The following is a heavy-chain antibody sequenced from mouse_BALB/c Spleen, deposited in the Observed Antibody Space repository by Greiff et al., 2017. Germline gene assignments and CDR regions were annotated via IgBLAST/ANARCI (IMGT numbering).Heavy chain of an antibody. CDR3: AREGPITTVVDAMDY. CDR1: GFSLTSYG. Sequence: VKLQESGPGLVQPSQSLSITCTVSGFSLTSYGVHWVRQSPGKGLEWLGVIWSGGSTDYNAAFISRLSISKDNSKSQVFFKMNSLQANDTAIYYCAREGPITTVVDAMDYWGQGTSVTVSS. J-gene: IGHJ4*01. D-gene: IGHD1-1*01. V-gene: IGHV2-2*02. CDR2: IWSGGST.